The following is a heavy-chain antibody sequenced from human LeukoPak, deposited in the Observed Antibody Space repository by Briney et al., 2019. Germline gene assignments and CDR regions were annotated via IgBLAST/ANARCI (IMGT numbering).Heavy chain of an antibody. V-gene: IGHV1-69*13. D-gene: IGHD3-9*01. CDR3: ARRRYFDWLYFDY. J-gene: IGHJ4*02. Sequence: SVKVSCKASGGTFSSYAISWVRQAPGQGLEWMGGIIPIFGTANYAQKFQGRVTITADESTSTAFMELSSLRSEDTAVYYCARRRYFDWLYFDYWGQGTLVTVSS. CDR2: IIPIFGTA. CDR1: GGTFSSYA.